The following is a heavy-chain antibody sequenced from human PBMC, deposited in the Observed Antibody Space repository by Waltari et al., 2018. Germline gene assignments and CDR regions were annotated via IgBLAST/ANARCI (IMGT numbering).Heavy chain of an antibody. D-gene: IGHD4-17*01. CDR1: GGSFSSYW. V-gene: IGHV4-4*07. CDR3: ARRPSLYGSNYFDY. Sequence: QVQLQESGPGLVKPSETLSLTCAVSGGSFSSYWWGWIRQPPGKGLEWIGSIYGRSGSTEYNPSLKSRATISRDTSKNQFSLKLSSVTAADTAVYNCARRPSLYGSNYFDYWGQGVLVTVSS. J-gene: IGHJ4*02. CDR2: IYGRSGST.